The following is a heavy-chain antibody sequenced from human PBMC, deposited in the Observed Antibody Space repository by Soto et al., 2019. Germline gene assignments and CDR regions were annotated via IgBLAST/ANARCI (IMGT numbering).Heavy chain of an antibody. CDR3: ARGLRGVVNYFDY. CDR2: ISSSSSYI. CDR1: GFTFSSYS. J-gene: IGHJ4*02. V-gene: IGHV3-21*01. D-gene: IGHD2-15*01. Sequence: EVQLVESGGGLVKPGGSLRLSCAASGFTFSSYSMNWVRQAPGQGLEWVSAISSSSSYIYYADSVKGRFTISRDNAKNSLYLQMNSLRAEETAVYYCARGLRGVVNYFDYWGQGTLVTVSS.